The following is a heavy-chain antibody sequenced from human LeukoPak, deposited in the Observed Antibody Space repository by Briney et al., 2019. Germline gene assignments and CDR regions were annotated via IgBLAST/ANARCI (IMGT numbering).Heavy chain of an antibody. D-gene: IGHD1-1*01. CDR1: GRSFSGYY. CDR3: ARGIYSITT. J-gene: IGHJ4*02. V-gene: IGHV4-34*01. Sequence: SETLSLTCAVYGRSFSGYYWSWIHQPPGKGLERIGEINHSGSTNYNPSLKSRVTISVDTSKNQFSLKLSSVTAADTAVYYCARGIYSITTWGQGTLVTVSS. CDR2: INHSGST.